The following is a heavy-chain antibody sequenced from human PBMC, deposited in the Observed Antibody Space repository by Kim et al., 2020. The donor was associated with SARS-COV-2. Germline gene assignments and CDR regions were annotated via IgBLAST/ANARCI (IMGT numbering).Heavy chain of an antibody. CDR1: GGSISSYY. CDR3: ARGGSSGYYYG. V-gene: IGHV4-59*01. CDR2: IFYTGST. J-gene: IGHJ4*02. D-gene: IGHD3-22*01. Sequence: SETLSITCTVSGGSISSYYWSWIRQPPGKGLEWIGYIFYTGSTNYNPSLKSRVTISVDTSKNQFSLKLSSVTAADTAVYYCARGGSSGYYYGWGQGTLVT.